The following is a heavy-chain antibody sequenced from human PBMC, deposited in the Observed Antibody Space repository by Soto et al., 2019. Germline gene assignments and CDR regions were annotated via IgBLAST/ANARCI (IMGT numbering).Heavy chain of an antibody. CDR2: IYYSGST. J-gene: IGHJ6*02. D-gene: IGHD1-26*01. CDR3: ASHLYYHYREVWAV. Sequence: SETLSLTCTVSGGSISSGGYYWSWIRQHPGKGLEWIGYIYYSGSTYYNPSLKSRVTISVDTSKNQFSLKLSSVTAADTAVYYCASHLYYHYREVWAVWAQGTSVPVS. V-gene: IGHV4-31*03. CDR1: GGSISSGGYY.